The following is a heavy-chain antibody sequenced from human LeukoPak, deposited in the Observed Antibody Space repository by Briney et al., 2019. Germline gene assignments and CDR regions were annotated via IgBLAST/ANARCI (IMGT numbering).Heavy chain of an antibody. CDR3: ANWARYTAMVP. J-gene: IGHJ5*02. CDR1: GYNLTQLS. CDR2: FDPEDGET. V-gene: IGHV1-24*01. D-gene: IGHD5-18*01. Sequence: ASVKVSCKVSGYNLTQLSMHWVRQAPGKGLEWMGGFDPEDGETIYAQKFQGRVTVTEDTSTDTAYMELSSLRSEDTAVYYCANWARYTAMVPWGQGTLVTVSS.